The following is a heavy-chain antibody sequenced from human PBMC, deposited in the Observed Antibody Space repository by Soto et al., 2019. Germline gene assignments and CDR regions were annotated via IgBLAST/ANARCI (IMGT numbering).Heavy chain of an antibody. D-gene: IGHD3-3*01. CDR3: ARGRRAILGVVASPQPFDY. Sequence: DTLSLTCTVSGGSISTYYLIWIRQPPGKGLDWLGYFYSGGSTNYYPSLGSRVTISLDTSRNQFSMRLHSVTAADTAVYYCARGRRAILGVVASPQPFDYWGQGTLVTVSS. CDR1: GGSISTYY. J-gene: IGHJ4*02. V-gene: IGHV4-59*12. CDR2: FYSGGST.